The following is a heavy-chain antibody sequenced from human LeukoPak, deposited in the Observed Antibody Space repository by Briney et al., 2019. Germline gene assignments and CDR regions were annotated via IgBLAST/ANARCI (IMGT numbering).Heavy chain of an antibody. CDR1: GYTFTDYY. CDR2: INPDSGAT. J-gene: IGHJ4*02. CDR3: ARDLCHGGSSFHFDS. V-gene: IGHV1-2*02. D-gene: IGHD2-15*01. Sequence: ASVKVSCKASGYTFTDYYVHWVRQAPGQGLEWLGWINPDSGATNFAQRFQGRVTMTRDTSVNTAHMELNNLRSDDTAVYYCARDLCHGGSSFHFDSWGQGTLVTVSS.